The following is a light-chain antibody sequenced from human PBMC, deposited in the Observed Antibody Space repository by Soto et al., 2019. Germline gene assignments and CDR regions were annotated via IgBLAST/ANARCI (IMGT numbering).Light chain of an antibody. CDR2: DAS. CDR3: QQYDSYSPYT. V-gene: IGKV1-5*01. Sequence: DIQMSQSPSTLSASVGDRVTITCRASQSISSWLAWYQQKPGKAPKLLIYDASSLQSGVPSRFSGSGSGTEFTLTISSLQPDYFATYYCQQYDSYSPYTFGQGTKLEIK. J-gene: IGKJ2*01. CDR1: QSISSW.